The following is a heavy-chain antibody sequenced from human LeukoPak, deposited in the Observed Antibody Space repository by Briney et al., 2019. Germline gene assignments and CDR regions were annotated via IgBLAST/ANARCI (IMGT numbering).Heavy chain of an antibody. D-gene: IGHD2-15*01. Sequence: GGSLRLSCAASGFTFSSYGMHWVRQSPGKGREWVAFIRCDGSNKYYADSVKGRFTISRDNSKNTLYLQMNSLRAEDTAVYYCAKDSLYCSGGSCRDLYYYYMDVWGKGTTVTVSS. CDR3: AKDSLYCSGGSCRDLYYYYMDV. V-gene: IGHV3-30*02. CDR1: GFTFSSYG. J-gene: IGHJ6*03. CDR2: IRCDGSNK.